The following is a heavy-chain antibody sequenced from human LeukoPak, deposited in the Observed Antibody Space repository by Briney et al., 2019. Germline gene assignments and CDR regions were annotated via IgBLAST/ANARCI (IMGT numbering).Heavy chain of an antibody. CDR3: ARDEVVSDCRSTSRHSAWWGMDV. D-gene: IGHD2-2*01. Sequence: SETLSLTCTVSGGSISSYYWSWIRQPPGKGLEWIGYIYYSGSTNYNPSLKSRVTISVDTSKDQFSLKLSSVTAADTAVYYCARDEVVSDCRSTSRHSAWWGMDVWGQGTTVTVSS. V-gene: IGHV4-59*01. CDR2: IYYSGST. CDR1: GGSISSYY. J-gene: IGHJ6*02.